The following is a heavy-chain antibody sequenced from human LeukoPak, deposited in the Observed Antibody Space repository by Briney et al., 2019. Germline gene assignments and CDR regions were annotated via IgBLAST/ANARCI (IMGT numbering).Heavy chain of an antibody. CDR1: GYTFTGYY. D-gene: IGHD5-24*01. J-gene: IGHJ4*02. CDR2: INPNSGGT. V-gene: IGHV1-2*02. CDR3: ARGKSRDGYNQLGY. Sequence: GASVKVSCKASGYTFTGYYMHWVRQAPGQGLEWMGWINPNSGGTNHAQKFQGRVTMTRDTSISTAYMELSRLRSDDTAVYYCARGKSRDGYNQLGYWGQGTLVTVSS.